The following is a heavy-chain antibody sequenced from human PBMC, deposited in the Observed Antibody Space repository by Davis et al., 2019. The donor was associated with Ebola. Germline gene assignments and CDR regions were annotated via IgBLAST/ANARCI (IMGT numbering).Heavy chain of an antibody. CDR2: IRDSGGRT. J-gene: IGHJ3*02. CDR3: AKDREVRGVIITDDAFDI. Sequence: GESLKISCAASGYTFSDYYMSWVRQAPGKGLEWVSAIRDSGGRTYYADSVKGRFTISRDNSKNTLYLQMNSLRAEDTAVYYCAKDREVRGVIITDDAFDIWGQGTMVTVSS. CDR1: GYTFSDYY. D-gene: IGHD3-10*01. V-gene: IGHV3-23*01.